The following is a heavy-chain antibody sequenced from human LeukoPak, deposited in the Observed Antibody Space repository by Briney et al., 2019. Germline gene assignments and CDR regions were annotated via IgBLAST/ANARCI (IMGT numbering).Heavy chain of an antibody. CDR1: GFTFSSYA. V-gene: IGHV3-23*01. D-gene: IGHD3-22*01. Sequence: GGSLRLSCAASGFTFSSYAMSWVRQAPGKGLEWVSAISGSGGSTYYADSVKGRFTISRDNSKNTLYLQMNSLRAEDTAVYYCAIDRDYYDSSGYFFWGQGTLVTVSS. CDR3: AIDRDYYDSSGYFF. CDR2: ISGSGGST. J-gene: IGHJ4*02.